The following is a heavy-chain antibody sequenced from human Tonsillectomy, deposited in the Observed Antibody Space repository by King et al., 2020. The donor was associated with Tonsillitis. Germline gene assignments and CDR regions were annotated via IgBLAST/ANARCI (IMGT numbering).Heavy chain of an antibody. Sequence: VQLVESGGGLVQPGGSLRLSCAASGFTFSSYEMNWFRQAPGKGLEWVSYISSSGCTLYYADSVKGRLTISRDNAKNSLYLQMNSLRAEDTAVYYCARVYNYYYYMDVWGKGTTVTVSS. V-gene: IGHV3-48*03. CDR3: ARVYNYYYYMDV. CDR1: GFTFSSYE. CDR2: ISSSGCTL. J-gene: IGHJ6*03.